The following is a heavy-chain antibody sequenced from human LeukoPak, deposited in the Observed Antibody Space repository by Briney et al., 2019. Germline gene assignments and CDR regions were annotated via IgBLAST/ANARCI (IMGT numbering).Heavy chain of an antibody. Sequence: GGSLRLSCAASGFTFSSYAMHWVRQAPGKGLEWVAVISYDGSNKYYADSVKGRFTISRDNSKNTLYLQMNGLRAEDTAVYYCASCITMVRGVIDYAFDIWGQGTMVTVSS. CDR2: ISYDGSNK. CDR3: ASCITMVRGVIDYAFDI. V-gene: IGHV3-30*04. J-gene: IGHJ3*02. D-gene: IGHD3-10*01. CDR1: GFTFSSYA.